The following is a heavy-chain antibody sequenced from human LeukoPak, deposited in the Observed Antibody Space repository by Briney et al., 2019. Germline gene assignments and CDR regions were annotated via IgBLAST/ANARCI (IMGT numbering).Heavy chain of an antibody. Sequence: GGSLRLSCAASGFTVSSNYMNWVRQAPGRGLEWVSVIYSSGTTYYADSVKGRFTISRDNSKNTLYLQMNSLRAEDTAVYYCARERSLAATYYFDYWGQGTLVTVSS. CDR2: IYSSGTT. V-gene: IGHV3-53*01. CDR1: GFTVSSNY. CDR3: ARERSLAATYYFDY. J-gene: IGHJ4*02. D-gene: IGHD6-6*01.